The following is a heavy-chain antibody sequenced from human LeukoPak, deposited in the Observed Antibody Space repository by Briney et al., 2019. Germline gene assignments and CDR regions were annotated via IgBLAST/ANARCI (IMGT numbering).Heavy chain of an antibody. CDR2: MNPNSGNT. CDR3: ARGSRYCSSTSCYYLDY. CDR1: GYTFTGYY. J-gene: IGHJ4*02. D-gene: IGHD2-2*01. V-gene: IGHV1-8*02. Sequence: ASVKVSCKASGYTFTGYYMHWVRQAPGQGLEWMGWMNPNSGNTGYAQKFQGRVTMTRNTSISTAYMELSSLRSEDTAVYYCARGSRYCSSTSCYYLDYWGQGTLVTVSS.